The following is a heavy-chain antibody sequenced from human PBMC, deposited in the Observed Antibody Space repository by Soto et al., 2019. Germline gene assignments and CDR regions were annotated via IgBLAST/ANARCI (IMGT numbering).Heavy chain of an antibody. CDR3: ARTALGWFDP. D-gene: IGHD2-21*02. Sequence: NPSETLSLTCSVSGGSISSYYRSWIRQPPGKGLEWIGYIFYSGRSGSTNHNPSLKSRVTISVDTSKNQFSLKLSSVTAADTAVYYCARTALGWFDPWGQGTLVTVSS. CDR2: IFYSGRSGST. J-gene: IGHJ5*02. V-gene: IGHV4-59*01. CDR1: GGSISSYY.